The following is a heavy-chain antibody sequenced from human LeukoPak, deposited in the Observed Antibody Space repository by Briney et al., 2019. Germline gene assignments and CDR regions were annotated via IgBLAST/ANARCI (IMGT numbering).Heavy chain of an antibody. CDR1: GGSISSSSYY. CDR3: ARETLGYSYGYAIGY. Sequence: TSETLSLTCTVSGGSISSSSYYWGWIRQPPGKGLEWIGSIYYSGSTYYNPSLKSRVTISVDTSKNQFSLKLSSVTAADTAVYYCARETLGYSYGYAIGYWGQGTLVTVSS. D-gene: IGHD5-18*01. J-gene: IGHJ4*02. V-gene: IGHV4-39*07. CDR2: IYYSGST.